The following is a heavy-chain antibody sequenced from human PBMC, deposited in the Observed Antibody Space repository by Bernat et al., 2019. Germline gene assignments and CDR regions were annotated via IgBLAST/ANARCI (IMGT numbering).Heavy chain of an antibody. D-gene: IGHD3-10*01. V-gene: IGHV3-33*01. J-gene: IGHJ4*02. CDR3: AREREGLWFGTFDY. CDR1: GFTFSSYG. Sequence: QVQLVESGGGVVQPGRSLRLSCAASGFTFSSYGMHWVRQAPGKGLEWVAGIWYDGSNKYYADSVKGRFTISRDKSKNTLYLQMNSLRAEDTAVYYCAREREGLWFGTFDYWGQGTLVTVAS. CDR2: IWYDGSNK.